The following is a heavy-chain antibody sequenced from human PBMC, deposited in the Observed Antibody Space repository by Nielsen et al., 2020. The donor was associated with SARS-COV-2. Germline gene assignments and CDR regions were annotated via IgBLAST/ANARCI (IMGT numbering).Heavy chain of an antibody. Sequence: SETLSLTCTVSGYSISSGYYWGWIRQPPGKGLEWIGSIYHSGSTYYNPSLKSRVTISVDTSKNQFSLRLSSVTAADTAVYYCARSYVLTAYYGMDVWGQGTTVTVSS. CDR2: IYHSGST. V-gene: IGHV4-38-2*02. D-gene: IGHD3-9*01. CDR1: GYSISSGYY. CDR3: ARSYVLTAYYGMDV. J-gene: IGHJ6*02.